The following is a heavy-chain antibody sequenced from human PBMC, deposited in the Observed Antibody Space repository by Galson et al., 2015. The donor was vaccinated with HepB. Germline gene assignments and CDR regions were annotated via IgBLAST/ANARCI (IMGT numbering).Heavy chain of an antibody. Sequence: SLRLSCAASGFTFSSYWMTWVRKAPGKGLEWVANIKEDGSEKSYVDSVKGRFTISRENARNSLFLQMNSLRVEDTAVYYCARQNCSGGSCGTVGGFFDYWGRGTQVIASS. J-gene: IGHJ4*02. V-gene: IGHV3-7*03. D-gene: IGHD2-15*01. CDR1: GFTFSSYW. CDR3: ARQNCSGGSCGTVGGFFDY. CDR2: IKEDGSEK.